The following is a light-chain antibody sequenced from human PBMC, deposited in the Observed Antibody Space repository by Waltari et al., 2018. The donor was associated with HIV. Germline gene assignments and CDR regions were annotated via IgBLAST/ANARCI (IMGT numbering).Light chain of an antibody. J-gene: IGKJ1*01. CDR3: QQYNNWPRT. CDR2: DAS. Sequence: EIVMTQSPATLSVSPGERVTLSCRASQSVSSNLAGYQQKPGQAPRLLINDASTRATGIPARFSGSGSGTEFTLTISSLQSEDFAVYYCQQYNNWPRTFGQGTKVEIK. CDR1: QSVSSN. V-gene: IGKV3-15*01.